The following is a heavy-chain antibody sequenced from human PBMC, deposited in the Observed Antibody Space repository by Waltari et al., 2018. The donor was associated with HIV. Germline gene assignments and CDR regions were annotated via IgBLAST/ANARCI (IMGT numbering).Heavy chain of an antibody. J-gene: IGHJ6*02. D-gene: IGHD2-8*01. Sequence: QVQLQESGPGLGRPSEPLSLTCTVSGGSIGMYYCTWIRQPPGKELEWIGYIHYSGSANYNPSLKSRVTVSVDTSKHQFSLKLSSVTAADTAVYYCATLMVYAPRSHYYGMDVWGQGTTVIVSS. CDR3: ATLMVYAPRSHYYGMDV. CDR2: IHYSGSA. V-gene: IGHV4-59*01. CDR1: GGSIGMYY.